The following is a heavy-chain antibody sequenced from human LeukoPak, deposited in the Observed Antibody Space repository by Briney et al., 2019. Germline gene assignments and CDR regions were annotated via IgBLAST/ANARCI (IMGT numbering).Heavy chain of an antibody. CDR1: GFTFSNHW. J-gene: IGHJ6*02. V-gene: IGHV3-7*04. CDR2: IYLDGSEI. Sequence: GGSLILSCVGSGFTFSNHWMSWVRQTPGKGLEWLAHIYLDGSEIFYMDSVKGRFTTSRDNAKNSVYLRMNSLRAEDTAVYYCGRGHYGLDVWGQGTTVTVSS. CDR3: GRGHYGLDV.